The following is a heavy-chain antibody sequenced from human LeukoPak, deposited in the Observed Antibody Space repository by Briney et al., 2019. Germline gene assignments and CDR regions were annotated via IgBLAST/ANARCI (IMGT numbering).Heavy chain of an antibody. J-gene: IGHJ6*02. Sequence: PGGSLRLSCAASGFTFSSYGMHWVRQAPGKGLEWVAFMRYDGSNKYYADSVKGRFTISRDNSKNTLYLQMNSLRAEDTAVYYCAKLVADSSSWYFLDYYYGMDVWGQGTTVTVSS. CDR3: AKLVADSSSWYFLDYYYGMDV. D-gene: IGHD6-13*01. CDR2: MRYDGSNK. V-gene: IGHV3-30*02. CDR1: GFTFSSYG.